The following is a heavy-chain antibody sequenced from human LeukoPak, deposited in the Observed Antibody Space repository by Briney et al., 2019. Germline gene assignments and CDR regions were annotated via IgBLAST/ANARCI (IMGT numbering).Heavy chain of an antibody. J-gene: IGHJ4*02. CDR3: ARVGGYCTGGICHDY. Sequence: ASVKVSCKATGYTFTSYGISWVRQAPGQGLEWMGWISGYSGNTNYAQKLQGRVTMTTDTSTNTAYMELRSLRSDDTAPYYCARVGGYCTGGICHDYWGQGTLVTVSS. D-gene: IGHD2-15*01. CDR1: GYTFTSYG. V-gene: IGHV1-18*01. CDR2: ISGYSGNT.